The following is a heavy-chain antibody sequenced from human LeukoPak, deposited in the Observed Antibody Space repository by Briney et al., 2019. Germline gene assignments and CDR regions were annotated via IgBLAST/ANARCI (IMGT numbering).Heavy chain of an antibody. D-gene: IGHD3-10*01. CDR1: GFTFSSYW. CDR2: INTDGSST. V-gene: IGHV3-74*01. Sequence: PGGSLRLSCAASGFTFSSYWMHWVRQAPGKELVWVSRINTDGSSTSYADSVKGRSTISRDNAKNSLYLQMNSLRAEDTAVYYCARDIYNYGSGSYSPDYWGQGTLVTVSS. J-gene: IGHJ4*02. CDR3: ARDIYNYGSGSYSPDY.